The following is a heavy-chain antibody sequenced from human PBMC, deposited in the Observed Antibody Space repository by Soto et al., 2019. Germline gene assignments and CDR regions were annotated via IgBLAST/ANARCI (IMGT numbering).Heavy chain of an antibody. CDR3: ASDMSTT. CDR2: MNPNSGHT. J-gene: IGHJ5*02. D-gene: IGHD2-2*01. V-gene: IGHV1-8*01. CDR1: GYTFTSHD. Sequence: QVQLVQSGAEVKKPGASVKVSCKASGYTFTSHDINWMRQTTGQGLEWMGWMNPNSGHTNSAQKVQGRVTMTRHTSINTAYMELTNLRSEDTAIYYCASDMSTTWGQGTLVTVSS.